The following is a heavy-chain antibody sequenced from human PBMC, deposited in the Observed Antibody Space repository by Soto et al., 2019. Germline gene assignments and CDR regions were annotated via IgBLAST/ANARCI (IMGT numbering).Heavy chain of an antibody. V-gene: IGHV4-31*03. CDR3: ARVGGITGTTSVGT. CDR1: GGSISSGGYY. Sequence: QVQLQESGPGLVKPSQTLSLTCTVSGGSISSGGYYWSWIRQHPGKGLEWIGDIYYSGSTYYNPSLKSRVTTSVDTSKNQFSLRMSSVTAADTAVYYCARVGGITGTTSVGTWGQGTLVTVSS. J-gene: IGHJ5*02. CDR2: IYYSGST. D-gene: IGHD1-20*01.